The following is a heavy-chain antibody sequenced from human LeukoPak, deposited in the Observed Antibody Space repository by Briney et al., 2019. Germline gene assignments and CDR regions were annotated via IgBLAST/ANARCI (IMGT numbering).Heavy chain of an antibody. CDR3: ARDPAASYYYDSSGYYPDWYFDL. Sequence: AGTLSLTCTVSGGSISSYYWSWIRQPPGKGLEWIGYRYYIGCTNYNPSLKSRVTISVDTSKNQFSLKLSSVTAADTAVYYCARDPAASYYYDSSGYYPDWYFDLWGRGTLVTLSS. V-gene: IGHV4-59*01. CDR2: RYYIGCT. J-gene: IGHJ2*01. D-gene: IGHD3-22*01. CDR1: GGSISSYY.